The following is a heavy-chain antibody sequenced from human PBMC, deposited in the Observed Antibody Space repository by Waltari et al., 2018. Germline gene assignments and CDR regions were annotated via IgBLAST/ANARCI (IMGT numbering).Heavy chain of an antibody. CDR3: AREGVVVVPAAVYYYYYMDV. J-gene: IGHJ6*03. CDR2: ISYDGSNK. V-gene: IGHV3-30-3*01. Sequence: QVQLVESGGGVVQPGRSLRLSCAASGFTFSSYAMHWVRQAPGKGLEWVAVISYDGSNKYYADSVKGRFTISRDNSKNTLYLQMNSLRAEDTAVYYCAREGVVVVPAAVYYYYYMDVWGKGTTVTISS. CDR1: GFTFSSYA. D-gene: IGHD2-2*01.